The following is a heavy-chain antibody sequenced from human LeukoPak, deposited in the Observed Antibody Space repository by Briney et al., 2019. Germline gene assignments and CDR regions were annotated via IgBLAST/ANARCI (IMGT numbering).Heavy chain of an antibody. Sequence: GGSLRLSCAASGFTFSSYSMNWVRQAPGKGLEWVANIKQDGSEEYYVGSVKGRFTISRDNAKNSLYLQMNSLRAEDTAAYYCARDSTVTMGVRDYWGQGTLVTVSS. V-gene: IGHV3-7*01. D-gene: IGHD4-17*01. CDR1: GFTFSSYS. CDR3: ARDSTVTMGVRDY. CDR2: IKQDGSEE. J-gene: IGHJ4*02.